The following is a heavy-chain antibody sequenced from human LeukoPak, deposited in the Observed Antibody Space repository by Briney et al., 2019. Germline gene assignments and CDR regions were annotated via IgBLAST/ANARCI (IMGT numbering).Heavy chain of an antibody. CDR3: VRGLISAAGTFDY. Sequence: GGSLSLSCAASGFIFSSFGMHWVRQAPGKGLEWAAFIHYDGSSVHYADSVKGRFTISRDNSKNTLYLQMNSLREEDTAVYYCVRGLISAAGTFDYWGQGTLVTVSS. CDR1: GFIFSSFG. V-gene: IGHV3-30*02. D-gene: IGHD6-13*01. J-gene: IGHJ4*02. CDR2: IHYDGSSV.